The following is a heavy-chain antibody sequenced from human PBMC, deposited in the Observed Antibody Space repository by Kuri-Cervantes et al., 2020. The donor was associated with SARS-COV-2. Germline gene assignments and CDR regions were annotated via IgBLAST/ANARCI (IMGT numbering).Heavy chain of an antibody. Sequence: SVKVSCKASGFTFTSSAMQWVRQARGQRLEWIGWIVVGSGNTNYAQKFQERVTITRDMSTSTAYMELSSLRSEDTAVYYCARDWYSSGWSEVPMDVWGKGNTVNVSS. V-gene: IGHV1-58*02. J-gene: IGHJ6*04. CDR2: IVVGSGNT. CDR1: GFTFTSSA. CDR3: ARDWYSSGWSEVPMDV. D-gene: IGHD6-19*01.